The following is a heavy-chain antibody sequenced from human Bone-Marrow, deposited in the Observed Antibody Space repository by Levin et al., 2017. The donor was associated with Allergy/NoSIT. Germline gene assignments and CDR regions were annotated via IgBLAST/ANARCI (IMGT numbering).Heavy chain of an antibody. D-gene: IGHD6-19*01. Sequence: PGGSLRLSCGASGFTFSFYAMHWVRQAPGKGLQWVAVTSYDGTNTYYADSVKGRFTISRDNSQNMLYLQMNSLRPEDTAIYYCAREVITSIAVAGHLDHWGQGTLATVSS. CDR3: AREVITSIAVAGHLDH. CDR2: TSYDGTNT. CDR1: GFTFSFYA. V-gene: IGHV3-30*04. J-gene: IGHJ4*02.